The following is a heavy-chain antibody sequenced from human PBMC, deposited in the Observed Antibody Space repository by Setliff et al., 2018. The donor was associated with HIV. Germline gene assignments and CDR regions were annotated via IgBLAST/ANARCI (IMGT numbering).Heavy chain of an antibody. CDR1: GESFSYYF. D-gene: IGHD3-22*01. J-gene: IGHJ4*02. Sequence: SETLSLTCAVYGESFSYYFWSWIRQPAGKGLEWNGHIYSSENTNYNPSLKSGVTISLDTSKSQFSLRLTSVTAADTAVYYCARAPANYHDSSGFYFGGDYYFDFWGQGTLVTVSS. CDR2: IYSSENT. V-gene: IGHV4-59*10. CDR3: ARAPANYHDSSGFYFGGDYYFDF.